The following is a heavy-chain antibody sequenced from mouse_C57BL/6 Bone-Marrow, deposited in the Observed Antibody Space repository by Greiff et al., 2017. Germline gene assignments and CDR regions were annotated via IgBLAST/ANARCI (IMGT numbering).Heavy chain of an antibody. V-gene: IGHV1-81*01. CDR1: GYTFTSYG. CDR2: IYPRSGNT. CDR3: ARGDYGSSYDFDY. J-gene: IGHJ2*01. Sequence: QVQLQQSGAELARPGASVKLSCKASGYTFTSYGLSWVKQRTGQGLEWIGEIYPRSGNTYYNEKFKGKATLTADTSSSTAYMELRSLTSEDSAVYFCARGDYGSSYDFDYWGQGTTLTVSS. D-gene: IGHD1-1*01.